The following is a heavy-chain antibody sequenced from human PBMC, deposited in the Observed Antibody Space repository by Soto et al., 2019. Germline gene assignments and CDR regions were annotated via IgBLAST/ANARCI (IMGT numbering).Heavy chain of an antibody. CDR1: GGSISSGGYS. CDR3: ASGVTTVATFDY. V-gene: IGHV4-30-2*01. Sequence: QLQLQESGSGLVKPSQTLSLTCAVSGGSISSGGYSWSWIRQPPGKGLEWIGYIYHSGSTYYNPSLKSRVTISVDRSKNQFSLKLSSVTAANSVVYYCASGVTTVATFDYWGQGTLVSVSS. CDR2: IYHSGST. D-gene: IGHD4-4*01. J-gene: IGHJ4*02.